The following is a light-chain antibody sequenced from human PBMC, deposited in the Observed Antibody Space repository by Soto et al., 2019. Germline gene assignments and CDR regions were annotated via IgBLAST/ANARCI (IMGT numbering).Light chain of an antibody. CDR2: EVT. J-gene: IGLJ1*01. CDR1: SSDVGGYDY. V-gene: IGLV2-14*01. CDR3: SSHTSGSTRV. Sequence: QSALTHPASVSGSPGQSIAISCTGTSSDVGGYDYVSWYQQHPDKAPKLMIYEVTKRPSGVSNRFSGSKSGNTASLTISGLQPEDEADYYCSSHTSGSTRVFGSGTRSPS.